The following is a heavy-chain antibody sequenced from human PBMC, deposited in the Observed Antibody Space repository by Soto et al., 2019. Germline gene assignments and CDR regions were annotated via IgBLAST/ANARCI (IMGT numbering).Heavy chain of an antibody. Sequence: QVQLVESGGGLVQPGRSLRLSCAASGFTFSSYGMHWVRQAPRKGLEWVAVISYDGSNKYYADSVKGRFTISRDNSKNTLYLQMNSLRAEDTAVYYCAKAKGGYGGNSGDIWGQGTMVTVSS. CDR1: GFTFSSYG. CDR3: AKAKGGYGGNSGDI. V-gene: IGHV3-30*18. J-gene: IGHJ3*02. D-gene: IGHD2-21*02. CDR2: ISYDGSNK.